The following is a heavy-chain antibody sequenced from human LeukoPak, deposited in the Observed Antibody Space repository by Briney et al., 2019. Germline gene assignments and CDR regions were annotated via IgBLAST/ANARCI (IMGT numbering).Heavy chain of an antibody. J-gene: IGHJ3*02. D-gene: IGHD1-7*01. CDR2: VAYDGSDK. CDR3: ARRRIPGTTPAGSDI. CDR1: GFIFSSYA. Sequence: PGRSLRLSCAASGFIFSSYAMHWVREAPGKGLEWVASVAYDGSDKYYAASVKGRFTISRDNSKKTLYLQMNGLRSEDMAVYYCARRRIPGTTPAGSDIWGQGTMVTVSS. V-gene: IGHV3-30*04.